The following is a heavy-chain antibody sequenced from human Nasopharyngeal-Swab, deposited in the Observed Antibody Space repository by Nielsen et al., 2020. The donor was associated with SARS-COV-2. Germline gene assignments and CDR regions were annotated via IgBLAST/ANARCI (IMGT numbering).Heavy chain of an antibody. CDR1: GGSISSGGYY. CDR3: ARERGRGGIWNYYYYYMDV. Sequence: LRLSCTVSGGSISSGGYYWSWIRQHPGKGLEWFGYIYYSGSTYYNPSPKSRVTISVDTSKNQFSLKLSSVTAADTAVYYCARERGRGGIWNYYYYYMDVWGKGTTVTVSS. D-gene: IGHD3-10*01. J-gene: IGHJ6*03. CDR2: IYYSGST. V-gene: IGHV4-31*03.